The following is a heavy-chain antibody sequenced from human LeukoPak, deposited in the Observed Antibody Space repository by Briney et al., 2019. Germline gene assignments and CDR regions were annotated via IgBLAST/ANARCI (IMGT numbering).Heavy chain of an antibody. V-gene: IGHV3-23*01. CDR3: AKARHGEKREPADFDY. J-gene: IGHJ4*02. CDR2: ISGSGGST. D-gene: IGHD2-21*01. CDR1: GFTFSSYV. Sequence: GGSLRLSCAASGFTFSSYVMSWVRQAPGKGLEWVSAISGSGGSTYYADSVKGRFTISRDNSKNTLYLQMNSLRAEDTAVYYCAKARHGEKREPADFDYWGQGTLVTVSS.